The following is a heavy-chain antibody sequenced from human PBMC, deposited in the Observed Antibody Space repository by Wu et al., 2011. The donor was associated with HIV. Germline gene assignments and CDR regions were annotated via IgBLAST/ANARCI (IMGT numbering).Heavy chain of an antibody. CDR2: INPSGGST. J-gene: IGHJ3*02. Sequence: QVQLVQSGAEVKKPGASVKVSCKASGYTFTSYYMHWVRQAPGQGLEWMGIINPSGGSTNYAQKSQDRVTMTRDMSTSTVYMELSSLRSEDTAVYYCARVGNYYDRSGIPMGFDIWAKGQWSPSLQ. CDR1: GYTFTSYY. D-gene: IGHD3-22*01. CDR3: ARVGNYYDRSGIPMGFDI. V-gene: IGHV1-46*01.